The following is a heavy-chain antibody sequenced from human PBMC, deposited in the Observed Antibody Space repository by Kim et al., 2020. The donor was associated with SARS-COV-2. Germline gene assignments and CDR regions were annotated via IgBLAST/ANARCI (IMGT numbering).Heavy chain of an antibody. V-gene: IGHV4-34*01. D-gene: IGHD5-12*01. Sequence: SETLSLTCAVYGGSFSGYYWSWIRQPPGKGLEWIGEINHSGSTNYNPSLKSRVTISVDTSKNQFSLKLSSVTAADTTVYYCARRRRDGYNYWYFDLWGRG. CDR3: ARRRRDGYNYWYFDL. CDR1: GGSFSGYY. J-gene: IGHJ2*01. CDR2: INHSGST.